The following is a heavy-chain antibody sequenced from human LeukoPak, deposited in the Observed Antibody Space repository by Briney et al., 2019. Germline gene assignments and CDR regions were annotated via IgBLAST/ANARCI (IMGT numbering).Heavy chain of an antibody. J-gene: IGHJ4*02. Sequence: SETMSLTCAVYGGSFSGLYSGWVRPPPGKVLGWDGEINHSGSTNYNPTLKSRVTMTVDTSKSQFSLKLSSVTAADTAVYYCARLKRWCGEFFFDYWGQGTLVTVSS. CDR2: INHSGST. D-gene: IGHD3-10*01. CDR3: ARLKRWCGEFFFDY. CDR1: GGSFSGLY. V-gene: IGHV4-34*01.